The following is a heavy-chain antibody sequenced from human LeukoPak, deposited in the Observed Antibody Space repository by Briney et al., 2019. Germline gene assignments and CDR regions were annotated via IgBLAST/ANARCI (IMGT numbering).Heavy chain of an antibody. CDR2: IYYSGST. J-gene: IGHJ3*02. V-gene: IGHV4-30-4*01. CDR3: ARDREYQLLGMNAFDI. D-gene: IGHD2-2*01. CDR1: GGSISSGDYY. Sequence: PSETLSLNCTVSGGSISSGDYYWSWIRQPPGKGLEWIGYIYYSGSTYYNPSLKSRVTISVDTSKNQFSLKLSSVTAADTGVYYCARDREYQLLGMNAFDIWGQGTMVTVSS.